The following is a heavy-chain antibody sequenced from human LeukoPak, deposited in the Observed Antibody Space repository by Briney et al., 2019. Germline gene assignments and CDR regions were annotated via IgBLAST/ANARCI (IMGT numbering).Heavy chain of an antibody. CDR3: ARGRRQQLARGDY. CDR1: GYTFTSYD. V-gene: IGHV1-8*01. CDR2: MNPNSGNT. D-gene: IGHD6-13*01. J-gene: IGHJ4*02. Sequence: ASVKVSCKASGYTFTSYDINWVRQAPGQGLEWMGWMNPNSGNTGYAQKFQGRVAMTRNTSISTAYMELSSLRSEDTAVYYCARGRRQQLARGDYWGQGTLVTVSS.